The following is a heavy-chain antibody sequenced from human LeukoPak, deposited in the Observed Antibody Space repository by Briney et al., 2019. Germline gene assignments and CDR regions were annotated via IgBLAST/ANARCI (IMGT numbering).Heavy chain of an antibody. Sequence: GSLRLSCAASGFTFISYAMHWVRQAPGKGLEWVAVISYDGSNKYYADSVKGRFTISRDNSKDTLYLQMNSLRAEDTAVYYCARTGEKMATITYYYYGMDVWGQGTTVTVSS. CDR1: GFTFISYA. J-gene: IGHJ6*02. CDR2: ISYDGSNK. D-gene: IGHD5-24*01. CDR3: ARTGEKMATITYYYYGMDV. V-gene: IGHV3-30-3*01.